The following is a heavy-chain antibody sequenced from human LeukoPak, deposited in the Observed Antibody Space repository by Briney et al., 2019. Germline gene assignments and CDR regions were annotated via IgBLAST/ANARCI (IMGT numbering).Heavy chain of an antibody. Sequence: SETLSLTCAVYGGTFSGYHWSWIRQPPGKGLEWIGEINHSGGSTNYNPSLKSRVTISVDTSKNQFSLKVSSVTAADTAVYYCARRPYSSSWPFNYWGQGTVVTVSS. D-gene: IGHD6-13*01. V-gene: IGHV4-34*01. CDR1: GGTFSGYH. CDR2: INHSGGST. CDR3: ARRPYSSSWPFNY. J-gene: IGHJ4*02.